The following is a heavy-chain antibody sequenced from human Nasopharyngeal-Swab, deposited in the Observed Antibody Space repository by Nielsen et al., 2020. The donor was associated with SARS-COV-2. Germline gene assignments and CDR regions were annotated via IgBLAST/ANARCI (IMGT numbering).Heavy chain of an antibody. Sequence: SETLSLTCTVSGGSISSYYWSWIRQPPGKGLEWIGYIYYSGSTNYNPSLKSRVTISVGTSKNQFSLKLSSVTAADTAVYYCARWFPRYYYYGMDVWGQGTTVTVSS. CDR2: IYYSGST. CDR3: ARWFPRYYYYGMDV. V-gene: IGHV4-59*01. D-gene: IGHD3-10*01. J-gene: IGHJ6*02. CDR1: GGSISSYY.